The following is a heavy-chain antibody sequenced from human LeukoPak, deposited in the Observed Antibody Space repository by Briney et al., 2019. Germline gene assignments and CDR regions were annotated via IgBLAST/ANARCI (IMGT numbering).Heavy chain of an antibody. D-gene: IGHD3-10*01. J-gene: IGHJ3*02. CDR1: GFTVSTVY. V-gene: IGHV3-53*01. CDR3: AREIGQRGGAFDI. CDR2: IYGGPTA. Sequence: GGSLRLSCAASGFTVSTVYMTWVRQAPGKGLEWVSVIYGGPTAYYADSVKGRFTISRDNPKNTLNLQMNSLRAEDTAVYYCAREIGQRGGAFDIWGQGTMVTVSS.